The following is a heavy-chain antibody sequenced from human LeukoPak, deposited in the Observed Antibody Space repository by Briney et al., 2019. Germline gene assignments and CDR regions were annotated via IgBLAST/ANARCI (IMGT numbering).Heavy chain of an antibody. Sequence: GGSLRLSCAASGFTFSSYAMSWVRQAPGKGLEWVSAISASGGSTYYADSVKGRFTISRDNSKNTLYLQMNSLRAEDTAVYYCAKARPLDIVAVVTAYDSWGQGTLVTVSS. CDR3: AKARPLDIVAVVTAYDS. CDR1: GFTFSSYA. D-gene: IGHD2-15*01. CDR2: ISASGGST. J-gene: IGHJ5*01. V-gene: IGHV3-23*01.